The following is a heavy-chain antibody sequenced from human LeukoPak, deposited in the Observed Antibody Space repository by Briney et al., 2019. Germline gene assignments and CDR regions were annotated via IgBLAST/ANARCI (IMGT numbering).Heavy chain of an antibody. Sequence: SETLSLTCTVSGYSINSAYYWGWIRQPPGKGLEWIGSFYYSGSTYYNPSLKSRLTISVDTSKNQFSLKLSSVTTADTAVYYCARQGSLGTSGYNYWGQGTLVTVSS. CDR1: GYSINSAYY. V-gene: IGHV4-38-2*02. D-gene: IGHD3-22*01. CDR3: ARQGSLGTSGYNY. CDR2: FYYSGST. J-gene: IGHJ4*02.